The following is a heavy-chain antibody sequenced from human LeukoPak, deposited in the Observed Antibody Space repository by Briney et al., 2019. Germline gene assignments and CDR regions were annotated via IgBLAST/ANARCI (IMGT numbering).Heavy chain of an antibody. V-gene: IGHV4-34*01. D-gene: IGHD3-3*01. J-gene: IGHJ4*02. CDR3: ARGSKAYDFWSGYEVLYFDY. Sequence: PSETLSLTCAVYGGSFSGYYWSWIRQPPGKGLEWIGEINHSGSTNYNPSLKSRVTISVDTSKNQLSLKLSSVTAADTAVYYCARGSKAYDFWSGYEVLYFDYWGQGTLVTVSS. CDR1: GGSFSGYY. CDR2: INHSGST.